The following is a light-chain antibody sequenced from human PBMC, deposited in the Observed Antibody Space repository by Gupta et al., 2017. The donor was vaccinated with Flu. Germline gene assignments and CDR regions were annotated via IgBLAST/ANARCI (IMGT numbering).Light chain of an antibody. CDR3: QSYDSSLSGFWV. V-gene: IGLV1-40*01. Sequence: KVGAPYDINWYQQLPGTAPKLLIYGDSIRPSGVPDRFSGSKSGTSASLAITGLQAEDEADYYCQSYDSSLSGFWVFGGGTKLTVL. J-gene: IGLJ3*02. CDR2: GDS. CDR1: KVGAPYD.